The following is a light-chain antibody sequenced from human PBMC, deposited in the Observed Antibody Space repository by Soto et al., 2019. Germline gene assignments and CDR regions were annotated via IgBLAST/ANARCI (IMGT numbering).Light chain of an antibody. J-gene: IGKJ1*01. CDR1: QSVSIN. CDR2: GTF. CDR3: QQYNDWPRT. Sequence: EIVMTQSRATLSVSPGERATLSCRASQSVSINLAWYQQKPGQAPRLLIYGTFTRATGIPARFSGSGSATEFTLTISSLQSEDFAVYYCQQYNDWPRTFGQGTKV. V-gene: IGKV3-15*01.